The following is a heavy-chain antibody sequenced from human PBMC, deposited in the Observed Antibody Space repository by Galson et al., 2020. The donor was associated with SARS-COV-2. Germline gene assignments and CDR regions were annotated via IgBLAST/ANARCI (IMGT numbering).Heavy chain of an antibody. J-gene: IGHJ2*01. V-gene: IGHV4-39*07. CDR1: GGSISSSSYY. CDR3: ASSSLRIQLWNWYFDL. D-gene: IGHD5-18*01. CDR2: IYYSGST. Sequence: SETLSLTCTVSGGSISSSSYYWGWIRQPPGKGLEWIGSIYYSGSTYYNPSLKSRVTISVDTSKNQFSLKLSSVTAADTAVYYCASSSLRIQLWNWYFDLWGRGTLVTVSS.